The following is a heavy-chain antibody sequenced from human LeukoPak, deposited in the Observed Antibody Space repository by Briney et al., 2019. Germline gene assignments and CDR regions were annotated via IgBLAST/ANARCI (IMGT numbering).Heavy chain of an antibody. CDR1: GGSISSGGCY. Sequence: PSETLSLTCAVSGGSISSGGCYWSWIRQPAGKGLEWIGYIYHSGSTYYNPSLKSRVTISVDRSKNQFSLKLSSVTAADTAVYYCARGGPIVVGPGWAFAIWGQGTMVTVSS. CDR2: IYHSGST. J-gene: IGHJ3*02. D-gene: IGHD2-2*01. V-gene: IGHV4-30-2*01. CDR3: ARGGPIVVGPGWAFAI.